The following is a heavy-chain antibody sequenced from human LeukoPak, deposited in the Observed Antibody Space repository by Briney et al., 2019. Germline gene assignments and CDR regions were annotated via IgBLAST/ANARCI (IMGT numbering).Heavy chain of an antibody. CDR2: INHSGST. V-gene: IGHV4-34*01. D-gene: IGHD3/OR15-3a*01. CDR1: GGSITDYY. J-gene: IGHJ4*02. Sequence: EPSETLSLTCALSGGSITDYYYNWVRQPPGKGLEWIGEINHSGSTTYNPSLKSRVIIAVDTSKNQFSLKLTSVTAADTAVYYCARQTGSGLFILPGGQGTLVTVSS. CDR3: ARQTGSGLFILP.